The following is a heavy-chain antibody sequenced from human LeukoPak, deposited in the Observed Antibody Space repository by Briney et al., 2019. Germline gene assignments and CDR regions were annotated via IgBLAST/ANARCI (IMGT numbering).Heavy chain of an antibody. CDR1: GYIFTSYG. V-gene: IGHV1-18*01. CDR3: ARGGPAARLITFGGVTDY. CDR2: INAYNGDT. J-gene: IGHJ4*02. Sequence: ASVKVSCKASGYIFTSYGISWVRQAPGQGLEWMGWINAYNGDTNYAQKFQGRVTMTTDTSTSTAYMELRSLRSDDTAVYYCARGGPAARLITFGGVTDYWGQGTLVTVSS. D-gene: IGHD3-16*01.